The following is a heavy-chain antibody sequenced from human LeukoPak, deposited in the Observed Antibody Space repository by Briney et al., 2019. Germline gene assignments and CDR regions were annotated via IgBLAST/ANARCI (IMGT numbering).Heavy chain of an antibody. V-gene: IGHV3-23*01. CDR1: GFTFSDYA. CDR3: AKGEGAYYYYGVDV. Sequence: GGSLRLSCAASGFTFSDYAMTWVRQAPGKGLEWVSSISGSGASTYYADSVKGRFTIPRDISKNTLYLQMSSLRAEDAAVYYCAKGEGAYYYYGVDVWCQGTTVTVSS. CDR2: ISGSGAST. J-gene: IGHJ6*02. D-gene: IGHD1-26*01.